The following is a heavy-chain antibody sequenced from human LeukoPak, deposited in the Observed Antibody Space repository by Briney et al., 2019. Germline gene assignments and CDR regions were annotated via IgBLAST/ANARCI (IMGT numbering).Heavy chain of an antibody. D-gene: IGHD4-17*01. CDR3: ARDGLTTVTIRGLDY. CDR2: ISAYNGNT. V-gene: IGHV1-18*01. J-gene: IGHJ4*02. CDR1: GYTFTSYG. Sequence: GASVKVSCKASGYTFTSYGISWVRQAPGQGLEWMGWISAYNGNTNYAKGLQGRVTMTTDTSTSTAYMELRSLRSDDTAVYYCARDGLTTVTIRGLDYWGQGTLVTVSS.